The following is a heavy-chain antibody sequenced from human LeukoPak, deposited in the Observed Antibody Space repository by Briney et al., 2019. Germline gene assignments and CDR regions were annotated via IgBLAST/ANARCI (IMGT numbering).Heavy chain of an antibody. D-gene: IGHD3-22*01. CDR3: ARTYYYDSSGYYYGVTELGAFDI. J-gene: IGHJ3*02. CDR1: GFTFSSYG. CDR2: ISYDGSNK. Sequence: PGRSLRLSCAASGFTFSSYGMHWVRQAPGKGLEWVAVISYDGSNKYYADSVKGRFTISRDNSKNTLYLQMNSLRAEDTAVYYCARTYYYDSSGYYYGVTELGAFDIWGQGTMVTVSS. V-gene: IGHV3-30*03.